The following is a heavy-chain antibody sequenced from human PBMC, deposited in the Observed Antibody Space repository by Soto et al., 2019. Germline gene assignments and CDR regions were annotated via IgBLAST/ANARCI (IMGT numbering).Heavy chain of an antibody. CDR1: GGSFSGYY. J-gene: IGHJ6*02. Sequence: SETLSLTCAVYGGSFSGYYWSWIRLPPGKGXEWIGEINHSGSTNYNPSLKSRVTISVDTSKNQFSLKLSSVTAADTAVYYCARAPRKGYYDSSGYYRYYYYYGMDVWGQGTTVTVSS. D-gene: IGHD3-22*01. V-gene: IGHV4-34*01. CDR3: ARAPRKGYYDSSGYYRYYYYYGMDV. CDR2: INHSGST.